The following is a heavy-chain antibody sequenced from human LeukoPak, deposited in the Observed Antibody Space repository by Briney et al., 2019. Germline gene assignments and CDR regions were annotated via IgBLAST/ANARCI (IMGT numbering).Heavy chain of an antibody. CDR3: ARCISMVRGVIRPPDY. CDR1: GGSISSSSYY. Sequence: SETLSLTCTVSGGSISSSSYYWGWIRQPPGKGLEWIGSIYYSGSPYYNPSLKSRVTLSVDTSKNQFSLKVTSVTAADTAVYYCARCISMVRGVIRPPDYWGQGTLVTVSS. J-gene: IGHJ4*02. D-gene: IGHD3-10*01. V-gene: IGHV4-39*01. CDR2: IYYSGSP.